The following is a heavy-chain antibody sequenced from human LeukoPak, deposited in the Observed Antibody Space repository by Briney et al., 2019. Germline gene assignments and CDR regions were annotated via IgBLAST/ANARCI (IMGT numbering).Heavy chain of an antibody. Sequence: GGSLRLSCSASGFTFNNYAMHCVRQAPGKGLEWVSVIYSGGSTYYADSVKGRFTISRDNSKNTLYLQMNSLRAEDTAVYYCPRDSATVTTRGFDYWGQGTLVTVSS. V-gene: IGHV3-66*01. D-gene: IGHD4-17*01. J-gene: IGHJ4*02. CDR1: GFTFNNYA. CDR3: PRDSATVTTRGFDY. CDR2: IYSGGST.